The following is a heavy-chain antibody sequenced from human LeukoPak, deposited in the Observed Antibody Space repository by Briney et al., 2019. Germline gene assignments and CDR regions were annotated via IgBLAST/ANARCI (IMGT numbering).Heavy chain of an antibody. V-gene: IGHV4-31*03. J-gene: IGHJ4*02. CDR3: ARDRRGYCSGGSCQSYYFDY. Sequence: PSETLSLTCTVSGGSISSGGYYWSWIRQHPGKGLEWIGYIYYSGSTYYNPSFKSRVTISVDTSKNQFSLKLSSVTAADTAVYYCARDRRGYCSGGSCQSYYFDYWGQGTLVTVSS. D-gene: IGHD2-15*01. CDR1: GGSISSGGYY. CDR2: IYYSGST.